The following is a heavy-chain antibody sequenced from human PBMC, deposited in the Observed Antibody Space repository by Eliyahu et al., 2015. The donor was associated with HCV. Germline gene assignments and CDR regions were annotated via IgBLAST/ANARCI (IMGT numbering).Heavy chain of an antibody. CDR3: AKSTNGMDV. CDR1: GLSLSAYG. J-gene: IGHJ6*02. CDR2: ISARSGTT. Sequence: DVQLVESGGALVXPGGSLXLSCXXSGLSLSAYGMNWVRQAPGKGLEWVXXISARSGTTNYAAXVKGRFTISRDEAKNMLFLXMNSLRADDTAVYYCAKSTNGMDVWGQGTTVTVSS. D-gene: IGHD1-1*01. V-gene: IGHV3-23*04.